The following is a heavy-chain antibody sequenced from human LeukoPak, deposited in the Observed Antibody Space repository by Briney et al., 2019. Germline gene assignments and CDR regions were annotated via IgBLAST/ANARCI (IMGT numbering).Heavy chain of an antibody. V-gene: IGHV4-34*01. CDR3: ARDYYGSGSYFLQVRYHYFDY. CDR1: GGSFSGYY. Sequence: SSETLSLTCAVYGGSFSGYYWSWIRQPPGKGLEWIGEINHSGSTNYNPSLKSRVTISVDTSKNQFSLKLSSVTAADTAVYYCARDYYGSGSYFLQVRYHYFDYWGQGTLVTVSS. D-gene: IGHD3-10*01. J-gene: IGHJ4*02. CDR2: INHSGST.